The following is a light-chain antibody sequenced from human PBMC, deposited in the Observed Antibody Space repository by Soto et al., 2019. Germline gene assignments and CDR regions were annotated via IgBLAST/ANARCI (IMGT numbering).Light chain of an antibody. CDR3: GSWDSSLSAYV. V-gene: IGLV1-51*01. CDR1: YSDIGAYNY. J-gene: IGLJ1*01. CDR2: DDD. Sequence: QSALTQPPSASGSPGQSVTIPCTGTYSDIGAYNYVSWYQQLPGTAPKLLIYDDDKRPSGIPDRFSGSKSGTSATLGITGFQTGDEADYYCGSWDSSLSAYVFGTGTKLTVL.